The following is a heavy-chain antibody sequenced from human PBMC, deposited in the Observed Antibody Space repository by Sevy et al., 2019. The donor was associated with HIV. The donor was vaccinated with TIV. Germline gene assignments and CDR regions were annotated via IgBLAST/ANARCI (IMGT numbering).Heavy chain of an antibody. D-gene: IGHD3-22*01. V-gene: IGHV3-30*04. CDR2: ISYDGSNQ. CDR1: GFTFSRYA. J-gene: IGHJ6*02. CDR3: ARDRWIYDSSGYYLHYYYGMDV. Sequence: GGSLRLSCAASGFTFSRYAMHWVRQAPGKGLEWVAVISYDGSNQYYADSVKGRFTISRDNSKNTLYLQMNSLRAEDTAVYYCARDRWIYDSSGYYLHYYYGMDVWGQGTTVTVSS.